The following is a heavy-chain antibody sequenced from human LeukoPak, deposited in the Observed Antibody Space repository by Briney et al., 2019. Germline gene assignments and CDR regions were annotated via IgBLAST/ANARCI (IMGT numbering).Heavy chain of an antibody. Sequence: PGRSLRLSCAASGFTFSSYAMHWVRQAPGKGLEWVAVISYDGSNKYYADSVKGRFTISRDNSKNTLYLQMNSLRAEDTAVYYCAKDLYPYSSGWYGLGYYYYGMDVWGQGTTVTVSS. V-gene: IGHV3-30-3*01. D-gene: IGHD6-19*01. CDR1: GFTFSSYA. J-gene: IGHJ6*02. CDR2: ISYDGSNK. CDR3: AKDLYPYSSGWYGLGYYYYGMDV.